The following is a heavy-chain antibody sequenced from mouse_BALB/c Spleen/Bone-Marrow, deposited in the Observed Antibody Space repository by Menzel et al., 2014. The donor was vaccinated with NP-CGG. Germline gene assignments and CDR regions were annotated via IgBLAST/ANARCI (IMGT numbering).Heavy chain of an antibody. J-gene: IGHJ2*01. CDR2: IDPSDSYT. V-gene: IGHV1-69*02. CDR1: GYTFTSYW. Sequence: VQLQQSGADLVKPGASVKLSCKASGYTFTSYWMHWVKQRPGQDLEWIGEIDPSDSYTNYNQKFKGKATLTVDKSSSTAYMQLSSLTSEDSAVYYCARGLYGDSVYWGQGTTLTVSS. CDR3: ARGLYGDSVY. D-gene: IGHD2-13*01.